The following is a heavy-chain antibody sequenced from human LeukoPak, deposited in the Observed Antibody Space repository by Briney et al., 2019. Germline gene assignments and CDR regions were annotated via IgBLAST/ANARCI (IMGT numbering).Heavy chain of an antibody. D-gene: IGHD3-22*01. J-gene: IGHJ5*02. CDR2: IYYSGRT. CDR3: ARSIVVATSNWFDP. Sequence: RSSETLSLTCTVSGGSISSYHWSWIRQPPGKGLEWIGYIYYSGRTNNNPSLKSRVTISVDTSKNQFSLKLSSVTAADAAVYYCARSIVVATSNWFDPWGQGTLVTVSS. CDR1: GGSISSYH. V-gene: IGHV4-59*08.